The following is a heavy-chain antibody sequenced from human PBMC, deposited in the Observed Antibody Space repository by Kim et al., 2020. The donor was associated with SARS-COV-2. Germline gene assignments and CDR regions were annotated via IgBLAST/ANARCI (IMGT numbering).Heavy chain of an antibody. CDR2: IYYSGST. Sequence: SETLSLTCTVSGGSISSSSYYWGWIRQPPGKGLEWIGSIYYSGSTYYNPSLKSRVTISVDTSKNQFSLKLSSVTAADTAVYYCAREEGVVAATGYYYYYGMDVWGQGTTVTVSS. CDR1: GGSISSSSYY. D-gene: IGHD2-15*01. CDR3: AREEGVVAATGYYYYYGMDV. V-gene: IGHV4-39*07. J-gene: IGHJ6*02.